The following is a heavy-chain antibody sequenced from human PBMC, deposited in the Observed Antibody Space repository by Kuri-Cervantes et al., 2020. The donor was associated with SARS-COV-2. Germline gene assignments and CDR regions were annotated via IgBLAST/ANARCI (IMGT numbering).Heavy chain of an antibody. V-gene: IGHV3-49*04. CDR1: GFTFGDYA. CDR3: AREEVVVVPAAIWGRLYYYYYGMDV. Sequence: GESLKISCTASGFTFGDYAMSWVRQAPGKGLEWVGFIRSKAYGGTTEYAASVKGRFTISRDDSKSIAYLQMNSLRAEDTAVYYCAREEVVVVPAAIWGRLYYYYYGMDVWGQGTTVTVSS. CDR2: IRSKAYGGTT. J-gene: IGHJ6*02. D-gene: IGHD2-2*02.